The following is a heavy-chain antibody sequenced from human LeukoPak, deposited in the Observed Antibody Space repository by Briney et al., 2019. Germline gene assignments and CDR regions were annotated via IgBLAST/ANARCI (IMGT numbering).Heavy chain of an antibody. CDR3: ARESRAARPPLDY. V-gene: IGHV1-69*04. J-gene: IGHJ4*02. D-gene: IGHD6-6*01. CDR1: GGTFSSYA. CDR2: IIPILGIA. Sequence: SVKVSCKASGGTFSSYAISWVRQAPGQGREGMGRIIPILGIANYAQKFQGRVTITADKSTSTAYMELSSLRSEDTAVYYCARESRAARPPLDYWGQGTLVTVSS.